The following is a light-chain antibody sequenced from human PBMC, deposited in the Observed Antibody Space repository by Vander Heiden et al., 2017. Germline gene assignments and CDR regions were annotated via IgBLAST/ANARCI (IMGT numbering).Light chain of an antibody. CDR1: ESVSFLGINL. J-gene: IGKJ3*01. CDR3: LQSKNLFT. V-gene: IGKV4-1*01. CDR2: QAS. Sequence: DILLTQSQASLAVSPGQRATITCRASESVSFLGINLINWYQQKPGQPPKLLIYQASKKDNGVPDRFSGSGSGTDFTLTSNPGEDNDAANYYGLQSKNLFTFGHGTKVDIK.